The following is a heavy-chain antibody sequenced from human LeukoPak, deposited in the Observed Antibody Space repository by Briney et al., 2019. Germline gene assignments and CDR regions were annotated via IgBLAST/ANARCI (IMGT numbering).Heavy chain of an antibody. D-gene: IGHD1-26*01. Sequence: SGPTLANPTQTLTLTCTFSGFSLTTPRVGVGWIRQPPGKALEWLALIYWYDDKLYRPSLKTRLTVFKDPYKNQVVLTMTNMDPVDTATHYCAYRPDVGYSIFFDYWGEETLVTVSS. CDR2: IYWYDDK. CDR1: GFSLTTPRVG. V-gene: IGHV2-5*01. CDR3: AYRPDVGYSIFFDY. J-gene: IGHJ4*02.